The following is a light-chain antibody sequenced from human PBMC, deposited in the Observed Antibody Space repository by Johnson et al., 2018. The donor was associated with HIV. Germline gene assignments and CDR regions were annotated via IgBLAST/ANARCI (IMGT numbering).Light chain of an antibody. J-gene: IGLJ1*01. V-gene: IGLV1-51*01. CDR1: SSNIGNNY. CDR2: DNN. CDR3: GTWDSSLSAFYV. Sequence: VTISCSGSSSNIGNNYVSWYQQLPGTAPKLLIYDNNKRPSGIPDRFSGSKSGTSATLGITGLQTGDEADYYCGTWDSSLSAFYVFGTGTKVTVL.